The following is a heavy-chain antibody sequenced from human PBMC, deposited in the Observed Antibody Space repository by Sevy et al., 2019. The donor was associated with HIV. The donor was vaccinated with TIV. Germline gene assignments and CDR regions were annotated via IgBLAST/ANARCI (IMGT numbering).Heavy chain of an antibody. D-gene: IGHD2-2*01. CDR2: IYTSGST. CDR1: GGSINSGNYY. Sequence: SETLSLTCTVSGGSINSGNYYWSWIRQPAGKGLEWIGRIYTSGSTNYNPSLKSRVTISVDTSKNQFSLKLSLVTAADTAVYYCARESGDCSSTSCYEGVFDYWGQGTLVTVSS. CDR3: ARESGDCSSTSCYEGVFDY. J-gene: IGHJ4*02. V-gene: IGHV4-61*02.